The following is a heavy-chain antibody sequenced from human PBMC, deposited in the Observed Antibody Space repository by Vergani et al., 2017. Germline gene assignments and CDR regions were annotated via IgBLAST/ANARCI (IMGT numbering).Heavy chain of an antibody. CDR3: AGLLGYCSGGSCYSINT. J-gene: IGHJ4*02. V-gene: IGHV5-10-1*03. CDR2: IDPSDSYT. Sequence: EVQLVQSGAEVKKPGESLRISCKGSGYSFTSYWISWVRQMPGKGLEWMGRIDPSDSYTNYSPSFQGHVTISVDKSISTAYLQWSSLKASDTAIYYCAGLLGYCSGGSCYSINTGGQETLVTVSS. D-gene: IGHD2-15*01. CDR1: GYSFTSYW.